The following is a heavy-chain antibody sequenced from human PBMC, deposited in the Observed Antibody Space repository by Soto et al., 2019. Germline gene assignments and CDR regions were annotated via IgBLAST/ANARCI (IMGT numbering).Heavy chain of an antibody. D-gene: IGHD2-2*01. CDR2: SYYSGST. J-gene: IGHJ4*02. Sequence: QVQLQESGPGLVKPSQTLSLTCTVSGGSISSGGYYWSLIRQHPGKGLEWIGYSYYSGSTYYNPSLKSRVTISVDTSKIQSSRKMSSVSAADPAVYYCASRYCSSTRCYSFGGYYFDYWGQGTLVTVSS. CDR1: GGSISSGGYY. V-gene: IGHV4-31*03. CDR3: ASRYCSSTRCYSFGGYYFDY.